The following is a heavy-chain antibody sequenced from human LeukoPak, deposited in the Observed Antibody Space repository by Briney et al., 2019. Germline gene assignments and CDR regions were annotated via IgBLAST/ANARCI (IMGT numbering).Heavy chain of an antibody. D-gene: IGHD1-1*01. CDR3: ARGLYNWNDDWFDP. CDR2: INHSGST. J-gene: IGHJ5*02. Sequence: SETLSLTRAVYGGSFSGYYWSWIRQPPGKGLEWIGEINHSGSTNYNPSPKSRVTISVDTSKNQFSLKLSSVTAADTAVYYCARGLYNWNDDWFDPWGQGTLVTVSS. V-gene: IGHV4-34*01. CDR1: GGSFSGYY.